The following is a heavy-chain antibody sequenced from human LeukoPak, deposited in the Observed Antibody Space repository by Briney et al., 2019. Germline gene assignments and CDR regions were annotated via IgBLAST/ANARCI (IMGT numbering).Heavy chain of an antibody. V-gene: IGHV3-11*06. J-gene: IGHJ6*02. D-gene: IGHD6-6*01. CDR1: VYTFCGYY. CDR3: ARDKKRFEYSSSYYYYYGMDV. CDR2: ISSSSSDT. Sequence: PGGCLRLSCAAPVYTFCGYYLSWIPHAPPKGRWCGSYISSSSSDTNYADSVKGRFTISRDNAKNSLYLQMNSLRAEDTAVYYCARDKKRFEYSSSYYYYYGMDVWGQGTTVTVSS.